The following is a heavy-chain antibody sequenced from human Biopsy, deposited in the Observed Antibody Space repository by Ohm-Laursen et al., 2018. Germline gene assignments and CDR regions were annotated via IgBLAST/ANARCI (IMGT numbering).Heavy chain of an antibody. CDR3: ARIPIPIFSAALVYRHRRHLQGLDV. D-gene: IGHD2-21*01. J-gene: IGHJ6*02. CDR1: GFSLNSRGMS. V-gene: IGHV2-70*16. CDR2: IDWADAK. Sequence: PTQTLTLTYTLSGFSLNSRGMSVTWIRQPPGKALEWLARIDWADAKFYSASQKARLTISKGTSGDHVVLTLSDVDPVDTGTYYCARIPIPIFSAALVYRHRRHLQGLDVWGQGTTVIVSS.